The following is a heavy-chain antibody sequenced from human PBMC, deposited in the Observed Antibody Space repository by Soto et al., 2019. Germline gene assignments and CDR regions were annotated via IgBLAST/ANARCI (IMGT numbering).Heavy chain of an antibody. V-gene: IGHV1-8*01. CDR3: ARTDYDFWSGYAIYGMDV. CDR2: MNPNSGNT. D-gene: IGHD3-3*01. CDR1: GYTFTSYD. Sequence: ASVKVSCKASGYTFTSYDINWVRQATGQGLEWMGWMNPNSGNTGYAQKFQGRVTVTRNTSISTAYMELSSLRSEDTAVYYCARTDYDFWSGYAIYGMDVWGQGTTVTVSS. J-gene: IGHJ6*02.